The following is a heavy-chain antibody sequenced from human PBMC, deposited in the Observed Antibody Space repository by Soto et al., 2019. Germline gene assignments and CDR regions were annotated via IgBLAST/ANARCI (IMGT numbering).Heavy chain of an antibody. J-gene: IGHJ4*02. CDR1: GGSISSGGYY. CDR2: IYYNGDT. Sequence: QVQLQASGRVLVKPSQTLSLTCTVSGGSISSGGYYWSWIRQHPGKGLEWIGYIYYNGDTYYNPSLKSRVSISIDTSKNQFSLRLTSVTAADTAVYYCARSHRDNWGSPDYFDYWGQGTLVTVSS. V-gene: IGHV4-31*03. D-gene: IGHD7-27*01. CDR3: ARSHRDNWGSPDYFDY.